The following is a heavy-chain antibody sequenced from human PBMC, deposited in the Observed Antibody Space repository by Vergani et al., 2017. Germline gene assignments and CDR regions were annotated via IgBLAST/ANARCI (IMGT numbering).Heavy chain of an antibody. J-gene: IGHJ4*02. CDR1: GFTFSNSA. Sequence: EVHLLESGGGLVQSGGSLRLSCAASGFTFSNSAVSWVRQAPGRGLAWVSSISGPGLSTYYADSGKGRFTISRDNSKNTVYLEMNSLRSEDTAIYYCAKGYSMRYYHDLFDQWGQGTLVTVSS. CDR2: ISGPGLST. CDR3: AKGYSMRYYHDLFDQ. V-gene: IGHV3-23*01. D-gene: IGHD3-22*01.